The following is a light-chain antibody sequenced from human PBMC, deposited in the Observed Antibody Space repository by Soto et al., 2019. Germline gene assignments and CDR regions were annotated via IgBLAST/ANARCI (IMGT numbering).Light chain of an antibody. CDR1: SSDVGGYNY. CDR2: DVS. J-gene: IGLJ3*02. CDR3: NSHTSSSTLV. V-gene: IGLV2-14*01. Sequence: QSALTQPASVSGSPGQSITMSCTGTSSDVGGYNYVSWYQQHPGKAPKLMIYDVSYRPSGVSNRFSGSKSGNTASLTISGLQAEDEADYYCNSHTSSSTLVFGGGTKLTV.